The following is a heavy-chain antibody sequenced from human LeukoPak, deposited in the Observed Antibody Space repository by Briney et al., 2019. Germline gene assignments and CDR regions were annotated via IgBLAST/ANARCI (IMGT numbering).Heavy chain of an antibody. CDR3: ARDSRIAVAGVNWYFDL. CDR1: GGSISSGDYY. D-gene: IGHD6-19*01. J-gene: IGHJ2*01. CDR2: IYYSGST. V-gene: IGHV4-61*08. Sequence: PSETLSLTCTVSGGSISSGDYYWSWIRQPPGKGLEWIGYIYYSGSTNYNPSLKSRVTISVDTSKNQFSLKLSSVTAADTAVYYCARDSRIAVAGVNWYFDLWGRGTLVTVSS.